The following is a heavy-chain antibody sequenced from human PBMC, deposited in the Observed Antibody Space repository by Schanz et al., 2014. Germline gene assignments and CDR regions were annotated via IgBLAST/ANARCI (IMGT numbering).Heavy chain of an antibody. V-gene: IGHV3-33*01. Sequence: QAQLVESGGGVVQPGRSLRLSCAASGFTFNNYGMHWVRQAPGKGLEWVALIYYDGSDKYYADFVEGRFTISRDNSQNTLYLQMSSLRLEDTAVYYCARSYSSGWYPYYYGMDVWGQGTTVTVSS. CDR3: ARSYSSGWYPYYYGMDV. CDR2: IYYDGSDK. J-gene: IGHJ6*02. D-gene: IGHD6-19*01. CDR1: GFTFNNYG.